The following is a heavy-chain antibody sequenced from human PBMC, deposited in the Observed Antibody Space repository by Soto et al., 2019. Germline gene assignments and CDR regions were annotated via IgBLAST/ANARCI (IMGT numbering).Heavy chain of an antibody. CDR1: GYIFTGYY. CDR3: ARGDFDSSANYYAGWFDP. CDR2: FNPNSGGT. D-gene: IGHD3-22*01. Sequence: QVQLVQSGAEVKKPGASVKVSCRASGYIFTGYYMYWLRQAPGQGLDWVGWFNPNSGGTKYAQKCQGRVTMTNDTSINTAYMERSGLISDDTAVYYCARGDFDSSANYYAGWFDPWGQGTLVTVSS. V-gene: IGHV1-2*02. J-gene: IGHJ5*02.